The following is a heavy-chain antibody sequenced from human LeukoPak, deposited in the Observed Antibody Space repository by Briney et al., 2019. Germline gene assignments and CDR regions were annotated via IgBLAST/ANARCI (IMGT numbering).Heavy chain of an antibody. CDR3: ASHYYDSSGYYYFDY. D-gene: IGHD3-22*01. CDR2: ISAYNGNT. CDR1: GYTFTSYG. V-gene: IGHV1-18*01. J-gene: IGHJ4*02. Sequence: ASVKVSCKASGYTFTSYGISWVRQAPGQGLEWMGWISAYNGNTNYAQKLQGRVTMTRDTSISTAYMELNSLTSDDTAVYYSASHYYDSSGYYYFDYWGQGTLVTVSS.